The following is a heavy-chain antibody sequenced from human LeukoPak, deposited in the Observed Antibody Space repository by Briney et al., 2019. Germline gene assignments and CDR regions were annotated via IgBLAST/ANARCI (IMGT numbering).Heavy chain of an antibody. J-gene: IGHJ4*02. CDR1: GGSISSSSYC. Sequence: SETLSLTCTVSGGSISSSSYCWGWIRHPPGKGREWIGSIYYSESTHYTPSLKSRVTTSVDTSKIQCSLKLSSVTAADTAVYYCARVDRVTAIDYWGQGTLVTVSS. D-gene: IGHD2-21*02. CDR3: ARVDRVTAIDY. V-gene: IGHV4-39*07. CDR2: IYYSEST.